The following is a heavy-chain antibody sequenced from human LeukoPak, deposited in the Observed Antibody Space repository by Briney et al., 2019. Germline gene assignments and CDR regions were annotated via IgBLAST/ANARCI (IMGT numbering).Heavy chain of an antibody. D-gene: IGHD1-14*01. V-gene: IGHV4-34*01. Sequence: PSETLSLTCAVYGGSFSGYYWSWIRQPPGKGLEWIGEINHSGSTNYNPSLKSRVTISVDTSKNQFSLKLSSVTAADTAVYYCARSQPARYGMDVWGQGTTVTVSS. CDR1: GGSFSGYY. J-gene: IGHJ6*02. CDR2: INHSGST. CDR3: ARSQPARYGMDV.